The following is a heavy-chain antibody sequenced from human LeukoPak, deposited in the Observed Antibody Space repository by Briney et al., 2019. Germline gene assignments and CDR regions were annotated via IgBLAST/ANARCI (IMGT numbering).Heavy chain of an antibody. CDR1: GGFISSYY. J-gene: IGHJ6*02. CDR2: IYYTGST. V-gene: IGHV4-59*08. CDR3: ARRGAARRYDGLDV. Sequence: NPSETLSLTCTVSGGFISSYYRSWIRQPPGRGLEWIGYIYYTGSTNYNPSLESRVTISVDKSKNQFYLKLSSVTAADTAVYYCARRGAARRYDGLDVWGQGTTVTVSS. D-gene: IGHD6-6*01.